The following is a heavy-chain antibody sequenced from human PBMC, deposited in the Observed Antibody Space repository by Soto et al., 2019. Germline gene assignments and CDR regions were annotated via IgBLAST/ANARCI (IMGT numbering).Heavy chain of an antibody. Sequence: ASVKVYCKASGYTFTSYAMHWVRQAPGQRLEWMGWINAGNGNTKYSQKFQGRVTITRDTSASTAYMELSSLRSEDTAVYYCASACGGDCYSIDYWGQGTLVTVSS. D-gene: IGHD2-21*02. CDR1: GYTFTSYA. CDR3: ASACGGDCYSIDY. J-gene: IGHJ4*02. CDR2: INAGNGNT. V-gene: IGHV1-3*01.